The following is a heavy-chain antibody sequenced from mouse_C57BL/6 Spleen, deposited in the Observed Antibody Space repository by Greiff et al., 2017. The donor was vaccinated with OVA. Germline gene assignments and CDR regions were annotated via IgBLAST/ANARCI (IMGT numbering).Heavy chain of an antibody. CDR3: ARYDYDAMDY. Sequence: VQLQQSDAELVKPGASVKISCKVSGYTFTDHTIHWMKQRPEQGLEWIGYIYPRDGSTKYNEKFKGKATLTVDTSSSTAYMQLSSLTSEDAAVYYCARYDYDAMDYWGQGTSVTVSS. CDR1: GYTFTDHT. J-gene: IGHJ4*01. V-gene: IGHV1-78*01. CDR2: IYPRDGST.